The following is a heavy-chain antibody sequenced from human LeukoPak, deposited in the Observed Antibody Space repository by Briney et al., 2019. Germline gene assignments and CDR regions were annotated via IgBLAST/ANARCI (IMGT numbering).Heavy chain of an antibody. J-gene: IGHJ6*03. Sequence: ASVKVSCKVSGYTLTELSMHWVRQAPGKGLEWMGGFDPEDGETIYAQNFQGRVTMTEDTSTDTAYMELSSLRSEDTAVYYCATWTGCSSTSCYRYYYYMDVWGKGTTVTVSS. CDR2: FDPEDGET. V-gene: IGHV1-24*01. CDR1: GYTLTELS. CDR3: ATWTGCSSTSCYRYYYYMDV. D-gene: IGHD2-2*02.